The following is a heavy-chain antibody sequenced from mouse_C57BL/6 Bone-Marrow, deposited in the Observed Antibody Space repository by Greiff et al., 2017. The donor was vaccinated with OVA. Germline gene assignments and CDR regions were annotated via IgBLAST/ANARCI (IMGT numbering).Heavy chain of an antibody. CDR2: IGPGSGST. D-gene: IGHD1-1*01. Sequence: QVQLQQSGAELVKPGASVKISCKASGYTFTDYYINWVKQRPGQGLEWIGKIGPGSGSTYYNEKFKGKATLTADKSSSTAYMQLSSLTSEDSAVYFGARAEITTVVARSNWYFDVWGTGTTVTVSS. CDR1: GYTFTDYY. J-gene: IGHJ1*03. CDR3: ARAEITTVVARSNWYFDV. V-gene: IGHV1-77*01.